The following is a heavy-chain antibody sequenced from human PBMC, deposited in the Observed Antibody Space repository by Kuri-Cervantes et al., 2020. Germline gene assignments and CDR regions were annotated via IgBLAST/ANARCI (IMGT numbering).Heavy chain of an antibody. CDR2: IHSGGST. D-gene: IGHD3-10*01. Sequence: GESLKISCAASGFIVSRNYMNWVRQAPGKGLEWVSVIHSGGSTYYADSVKGRFTIFRDNSKNTLYLQMNSLRAEDTAVYYCARDHMVRGVIILYGMDVWGQGTTVTVSS. CDR3: ARDHMVRGVIILYGMDV. V-gene: IGHV3-53*01. CDR1: GFIVSRNY. J-gene: IGHJ6*02.